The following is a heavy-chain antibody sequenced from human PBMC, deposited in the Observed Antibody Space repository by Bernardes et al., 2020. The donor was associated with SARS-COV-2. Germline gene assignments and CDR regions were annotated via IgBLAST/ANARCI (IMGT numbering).Heavy chain of an antibody. Sequence: GESLKISCKGSGDSFNTFWIGWVRQMPGKGLDWMGIIYPGDSDTKYNPSFQGQVTISVDKSVSTAYLEWSSLKASDTAMYYCARQWGGGSGSYRFDYWGQGTPVTVSS. CDR2: IYPGDSDT. V-gene: IGHV5-51*01. CDR1: GDSFNTFW. CDR3: ARQWGGGSGSYRFDY. D-gene: IGHD1-26*01. J-gene: IGHJ4*02.